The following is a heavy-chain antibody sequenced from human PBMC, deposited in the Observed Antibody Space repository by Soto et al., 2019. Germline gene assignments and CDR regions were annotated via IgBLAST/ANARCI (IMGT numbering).Heavy chain of an antibody. CDR2: ISYDGSNK. J-gene: IGHJ4*02. Sequence: GGSLRLSCAASGFTFSSYAMHWVRQAPGKXLEWVAVISYDGSNKYYADSVKGRFTISRDNSKNTLYLQMNSLRAEDTAVYYCARARYCTNGVCYGTFDYWGQGTLVTVSS. V-gene: IGHV3-30-3*01. D-gene: IGHD2-8*01. CDR1: GFTFSSYA. CDR3: ARARYCTNGVCYGTFDY.